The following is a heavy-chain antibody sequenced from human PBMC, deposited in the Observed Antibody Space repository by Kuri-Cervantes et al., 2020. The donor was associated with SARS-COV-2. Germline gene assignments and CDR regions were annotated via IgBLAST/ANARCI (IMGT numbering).Heavy chain of an antibody. CDR1: GFTFSSYR. D-gene: IGHD2-2*01. V-gene: IGHV3-69-1*02. Sequence: GGSLKISCAASGFTFSSYRMNWVRHAPGKGLEWVSSISNSSPIYYADSGMGRFTISRDNAKNSLYLQMNSLRAEDTAVYYCAREPTSVGRGCSSTSCYYEVDYWGQGTLVTVSS. CDR2: ISNSSPI. J-gene: IGHJ4*02. CDR3: AREPTSVGRGCSSTSCYYEVDY.